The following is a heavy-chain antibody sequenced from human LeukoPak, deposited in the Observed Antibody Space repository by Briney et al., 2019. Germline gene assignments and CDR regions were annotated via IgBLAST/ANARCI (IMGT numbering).Heavy chain of an antibody. D-gene: IGHD3-3*01. CDR1: GCPMTNYY. CDR2: IYYSGST. CDR3: ARRAEDFWSGYTLDN. Sequence: NTSETLSLTCAVSGCPMTNYYWSWIRQPPGKGLGWIGYIYYSGSTDYNPSLRSRVTISVNTSKNQFSLKLSSVTAADTAVYYCARRAEDFWSGYTLDNWGQGTLVTVSS. J-gene: IGHJ4*02. V-gene: IGHV4-59*13.